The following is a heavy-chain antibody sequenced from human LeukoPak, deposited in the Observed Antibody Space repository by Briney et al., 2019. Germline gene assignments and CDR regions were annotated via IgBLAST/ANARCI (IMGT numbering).Heavy chain of an antibody. J-gene: IGHJ4*02. Sequence: GGSLRLSCAASEFTFSTYSMNWVRQAPGKGLEWVSSISSGSTYIYYADSVKGRFTISRDNTKSSMWLQMNSLRDEDTAVYYCARDQTPFYWGQGSLVTVSS. CDR2: ISSGSTYI. V-gene: IGHV3-21*01. D-gene: IGHD2-15*01. CDR1: EFTFSTYS. CDR3: ARDQTPFY.